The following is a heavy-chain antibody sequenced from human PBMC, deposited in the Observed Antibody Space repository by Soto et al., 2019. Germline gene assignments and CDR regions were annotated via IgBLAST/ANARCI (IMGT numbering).Heavy chain of an antibody. D-gene: IGHD2-15*01. J-gene: IGHJ5*02. V-gene: IGHV4-59*08. Sequence: PSETLSLTCTVSGGSISSYYWSWIRQPPGKGLEWIGYIYYSGSTNYNPSLKSRVTISVDTSKNQFSLKLSSVTAADTAVYYCARSRAFSGGNYNWFDPWGQGTLVTVSS. CDR2: IYYSGST. CDR3: ARSRAFSGGNYNWFDP. CDR1: GGSISSYY.